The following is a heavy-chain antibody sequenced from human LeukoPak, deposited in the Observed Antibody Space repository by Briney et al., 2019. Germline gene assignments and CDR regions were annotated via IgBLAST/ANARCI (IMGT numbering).Heavy chain of an antibody. Sequence: AASVKVSCKASGGTFSSYAMSWVRQAPGKGLEWVSAIGGSGGSTYYADSVKGRFTISRDNSKNTLYLQMNSLRAEDTAVYYCAKEEYHCSSTSCYDYFDYWGQGTLVTVSS. CDR1: GGTFSSYA. CDR2: IGGSGGST. CDR3: AKEEYHCSSTSCYDYFDY. D-gene: IGHD2-2*01. V-gene: IGHV3-23*01. J-gene: IGHJ4*02.